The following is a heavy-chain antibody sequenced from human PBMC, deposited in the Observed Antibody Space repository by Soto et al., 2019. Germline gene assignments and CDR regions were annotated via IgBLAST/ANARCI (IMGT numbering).Heavy chain of an antibody. CDR3: AREIPTGYGDYSCYFDY. J-gene: IGHJ4*02. CDR2: ISPSSSYI. Sequence: PGGSLRLSCAASGFTFSSYSMNWVCQAQGKGLEWVSSISPSSSYIYYADAVKGRFTISRDNAKNSLYLQMNSLRAEDTAVYYCAREIPTGYGDYSCYFDYWGQGTLVTVSS. D-gene: IGHD4-17*01. CDR1: GFTFSSYS. V-gene: IGHV3-21*01.